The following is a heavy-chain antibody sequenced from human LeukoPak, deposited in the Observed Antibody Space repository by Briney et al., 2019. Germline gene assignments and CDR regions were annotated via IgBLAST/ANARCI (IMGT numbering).Heavy chain of an antibody. V-gene: IGHV3-11*01. CDR3: ARDGLWFGELTNGDY. J-gene: IGHJ4*02. Sequence: GGSLRLSCAASGFIFSDYYMSWIRQAPGKGLEWISYITSSSSIIYYADSVKGRFTISRDNAKNSVYLQMNSLRAEDTALYYCARDGLWFGELTNGDYWGQGTLVTVSS. CDR1: GFIFSDYY. D-gene: IGHD3-10*01. CDR2: ITSSSSII.